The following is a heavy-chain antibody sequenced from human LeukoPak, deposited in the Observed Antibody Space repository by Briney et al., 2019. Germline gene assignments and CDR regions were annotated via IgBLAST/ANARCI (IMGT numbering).Heavy chain of an antibody. J-gene: IGHJ6*03. CDR3: ARDKVGTTAHMDV. Sequence: GASVKVSCKASGYTFTSYYMHWVRQAPGQGLEWMGLINPTGGSTGYAQKFQGRVTMTRDTSISTAYMELSRLRSDDTAMYYCARDKVGTTAHMDVWGKGTTVTVSS. D-gene: IGHD4-11*01. CDR1: GYTFTSYY. CDR2: INPTGGST. V-gene: IGHV1-46*01.